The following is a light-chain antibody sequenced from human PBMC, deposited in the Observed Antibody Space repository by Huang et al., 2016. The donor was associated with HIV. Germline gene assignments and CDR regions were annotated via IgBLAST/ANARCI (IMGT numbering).Light chain of an antibody. CDR3: QEYNNWPGT. J-gene: IGKJ1*01. Sequence: EIVMTQSPATLSVDPGKRATLSCRTSQSINNNLAWYQQKPGHAPRLLIFDTYTRAAGFPARLSGSGSGTDFTLTISSLQSEDFAVYYCQEYNNWPGTFGQGTNVELK. CDR1: QSINNN. V-gene: IGKV3-15*01. CDR2: DTY.